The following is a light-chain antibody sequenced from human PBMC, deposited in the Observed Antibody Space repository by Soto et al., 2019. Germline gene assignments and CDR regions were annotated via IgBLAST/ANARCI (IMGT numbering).Light chain of an antibody. CDR1: SSNIGPNT. J-gene: IGLJ2*01. CDR2: SND. CDR3: ATWDDSLHNVI. V-gene: IGLV1-44*01. Sequence: QSVLTQPPSESGSSGQKVSISCSGRSSNIGPNTVNWYQLVPGTAPKLLIYSNDERHSAVPGRFSGSKSGTSASLTISGLQSEDEADYYCATWDDSLHNVIFGGGTKVTVL.